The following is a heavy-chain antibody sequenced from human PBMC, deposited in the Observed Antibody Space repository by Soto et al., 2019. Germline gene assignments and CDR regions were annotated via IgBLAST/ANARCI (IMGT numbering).Heavy chain of an antibody. CDR1: GFTFSSYA. CDR3: ARGGRGSSWYKGYYFDY. Sequence: QVQLVESGGGVVQPGRSLRLSCAASGFTFSSYAMHWVRQAPGKGLEWVAVISYDGSNKYYADSVKGRFTISRDNSKNTLYLQMNRLRGEDTAVYYCARGGRGSSWYKGYYFDYWGQGTLVTVSS. CDR2: ISYDGSNK. J-gene: IGHJ4*02. V-gene: IGHV3-30-3*01. D-gene: IGHD6-13*01.